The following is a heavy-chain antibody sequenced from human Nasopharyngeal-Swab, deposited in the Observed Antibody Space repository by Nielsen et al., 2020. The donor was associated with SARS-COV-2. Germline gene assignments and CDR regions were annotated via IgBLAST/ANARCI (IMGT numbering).Heavy chain of an antibody. CDR2: IYYSGST. CDR3: ARDSLVVAIDAFDI. D-gene: IGHD3-22*01. J-gene: IGHJ3*02. V-gene: IGHV4-39*07. Sequence: WIRQPPGKGLERIGSIYYSGSTYYNPSLKSRVTISVDTSKNQFSLKLSSVTAADTAVYYCARDSLVVAIDAFDIWGQGTMVTVSS.